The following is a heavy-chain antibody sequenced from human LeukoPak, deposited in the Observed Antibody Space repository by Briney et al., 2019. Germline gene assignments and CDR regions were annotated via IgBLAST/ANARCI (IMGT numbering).Heavy chain of an antibody. V-gene: IGHV4-59*01. CDR3: ARYVYGSGSYYNWFDP. J-gene: IGHJ5*02. CDR2: IDYSGST. D-gene: IGHD3-10*01. Sequence: PSETLFLTCTVSGGSISSKYWSWIRQPPGKGLEWIGYIDYSGSTNYNPSLKSRVTISVDTSKKQFSLKLSSVTAVDTAVYYCARYVYGSGSYYNWFDPWGQGTLVTVSS. CDR1: GGSISSKY.